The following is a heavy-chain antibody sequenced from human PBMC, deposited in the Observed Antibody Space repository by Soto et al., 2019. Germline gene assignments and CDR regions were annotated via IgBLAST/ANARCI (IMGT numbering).Heavy chain of an antibody. J-gene: IGHJ5*02. CDR1: GGSISSYY. Sequence: SETLSLTCTVSGGSISSYYWSWIRQQPWKGLEWIGNIYYSGSTNYNPSLKSRVTISVDTPKNQFSLKLSSVTAADTAVYYCPRDRGNGITVTTGFDPWGQGTRVTVSS. CDR2: IYYSGST. CDR3: PRDRGNGITVTTGFDP. D-gene: IGHD1-7*01. V-gene: IGHV4-59*01.